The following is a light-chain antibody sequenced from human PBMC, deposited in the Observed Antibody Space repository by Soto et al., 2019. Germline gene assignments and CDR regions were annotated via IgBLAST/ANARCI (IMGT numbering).Light chain of an antibody. Sequence: QSVLTQPPSASGTPGQRVTISCSGSSSNIGSNSVNWFQQFPGAAPKIFIFYNNRRPPGVPDRFSGSKSVTSASVAISGLQSEDEAEYYCAAWDDSLNGVIFGGGTKLTVL. CDR1: SSNIGSNS. J-gene: IGLJ2*01. CDR2: YNN. V-gene: IGLV1-44*01. CDR3: AAWDDSLNGVI.